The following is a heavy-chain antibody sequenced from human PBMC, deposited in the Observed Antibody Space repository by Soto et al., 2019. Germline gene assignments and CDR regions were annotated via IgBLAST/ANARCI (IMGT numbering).Heavy chain of an antibody. Sequence: KSSETLSLTCTVSGGSISSGDYYWSWIRQPPGKGLEWIGYIYYSGGTYYNPSLKSRVTISVDTSKNQFSLKLSSVTAADTAVYYCARDRPIFGGVISRENYYYYYGMDVWGQGTTVTVSS. J-gene: IGHJ6*02. CDR3: ARDRPIFGGVISRENYYYYYGMDV. CDR2: IYYSGGT. CDR1: GGSISSGDYY. V-gene: IGHV4-30-4*01. D-gene: IGHD3-3*01.